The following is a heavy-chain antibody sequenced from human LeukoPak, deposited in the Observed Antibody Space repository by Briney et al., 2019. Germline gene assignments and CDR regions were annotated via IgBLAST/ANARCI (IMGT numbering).Heavy chain of an antibody. CDR3: ARGPRIAVAGTSY. J-gene: IGHJ4*02. CDR2: INPKSGGT. Sequence: ASVEVSCKASGYTFTGYYMHWVRPAPGQGLEWMGWINPKSGGTNYAQTFQGRVAMTRDTSISTAYMEVSRLRSGDTAIYYCARGPRIAVAGTSYWGQGTLVTVSS. D-gene: IGHD6-19*01. V-gene: IGHV1-2*02. CDR1: GYTFTGYY.